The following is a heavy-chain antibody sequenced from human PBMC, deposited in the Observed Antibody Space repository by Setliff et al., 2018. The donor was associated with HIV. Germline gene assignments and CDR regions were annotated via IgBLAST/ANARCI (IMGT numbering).Heavy chain of an antibody. CDR1: DYSISSGYY. Sequence: PSETLSLTCAVSDYSISSGYYWGWIRQPPGKGLEWIGSIYHSGSTYYNPSLMSRATISVDTSKNQFSLNLSSVTAADAAVYYCARHDGTYCGGDCYLLGYFDLWGRGTLVTVSS. CDR3: ARHDGTYCGGDCYLLGYFDL. D-gene: IGHD2-21*02. CDR2: IYHSGST. V-gene: IGHV4-38-2*01. J-gene: IGHJ2*01.